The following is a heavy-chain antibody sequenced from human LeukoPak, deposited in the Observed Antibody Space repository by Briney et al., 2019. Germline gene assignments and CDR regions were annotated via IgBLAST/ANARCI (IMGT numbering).Heavy chain of an antibody. J-gene: IGHJ4*02. V-gene: IGHV5-51*01. D-gene: IGHD3-22*01. CDR1: GFSFSRYW. CDR3: ARRTYFDTRHFDY. CDR2: ISPGDPEI. Sequence: GESLKISCKTSGFSFSRYWIAWVRQMPGKDLEWMGIISPGDPEIRYSPSFQGQVTISADKSISTAFLQWSNLKASDSAIYFCARRTYFDTRHFDYWGQGTLVTVSS.